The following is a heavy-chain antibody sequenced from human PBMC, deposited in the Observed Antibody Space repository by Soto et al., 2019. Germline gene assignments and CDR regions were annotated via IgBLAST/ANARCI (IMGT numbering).Heavy chain of an antibody. D-gene: IGHD6-13*01. Sequence: SVKVSCKASGGTFSSYAISWVRQAPGQGLEWMGGIIPIFGTANYAQKFQGRVTITADESTSTAYMELSSLRSEDTAVYYCARDNPAAGSDFDYWGQGTLVTVSS. CDR3: ARDNPAAGSDFDY. CDR1: GGTFSSYA. V-gene: IGHV1-69*13. J-gene: IGHJ4*02. CDR2: IIPIFGTA.